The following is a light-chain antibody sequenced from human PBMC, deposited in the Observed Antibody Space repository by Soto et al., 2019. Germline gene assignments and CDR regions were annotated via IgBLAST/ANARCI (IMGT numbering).Light chain of an antibody. CDR2: DAS. CDR3: QQYKSYPLT. Sequence: DIQLTQSPSTLSSSVGDTGNISCRASERLIGWLAWYQQRPGSAPKLLIYDASSLEGGVPSRFTGDGSGTEFILTIASLQPYDFGTYYCQQYKSYPLTFGQGTKV. J-gene: IGKJ1*01. V-gene: IGKV1-5*01. CDR1: ERLIGW.